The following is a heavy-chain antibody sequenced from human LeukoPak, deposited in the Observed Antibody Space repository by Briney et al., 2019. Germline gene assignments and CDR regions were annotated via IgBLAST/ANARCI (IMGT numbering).Heavy chain of an antibody. CDR3: VKVAKYYYGSETYYFFEH. V-gene: IGHV3-48*01. Sequence: GGSLRLSCAASGLTISSYSMNWGRQAPGKGLQWVSYISSSSSTIYYADSVKGRFTISRDNAKNSLDLQMNSLRVEDTGIYYCVKVAKYYYGSETYYFFEHWGQGTPVTASS. CDR2: ISSSSSTI. D-gene: IGHD3-10*01. CDR1: GLTISSYS. J-gene: IGHJ4*02.